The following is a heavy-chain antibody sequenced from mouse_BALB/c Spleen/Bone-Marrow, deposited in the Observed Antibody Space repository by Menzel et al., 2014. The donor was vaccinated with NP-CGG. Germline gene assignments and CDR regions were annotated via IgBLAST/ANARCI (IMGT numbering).Heavy chain of an antibody. Sequence: EVNVVESGGGLVQPGGSLRLSCATSGFTFTDYYMSWVRQPPGKALEWLGFIRNKPNGYTTEYSASVKGRSTISRDNSQSILYLQMNTLRAEDSATYYCARDDYGRGYWGQGTTLTVSS. CDR3: ARDDYGRGY. V-gene: IGHV7-3*02. D-gene: IGHD1-1*01. J-gene: IGHJ2*01. CDR1: GFTFTDYY. CDR2: IRNKPNGYTT.